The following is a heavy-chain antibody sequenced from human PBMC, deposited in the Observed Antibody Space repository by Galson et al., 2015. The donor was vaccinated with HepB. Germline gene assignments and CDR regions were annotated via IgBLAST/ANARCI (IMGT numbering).Heavy chain of an antibody. Sequence: GSLRLSCAASGLTKYATTWVRQAPGKGLEWVSTIGGNDGTTYYADSVKGRFTISRDNSKNTLYLQMNSLRVEDTAIYYCAKTTGRFSADFFWGQGTLVTVSS. J-gene: IGHJ1*01. CDR1: GLTKYA. V-gene: IGHV3-23*01. D-gene: IGHD2-8*02. CDR2: IGGNDGTT. CDR3: AKTTGRFSADFF.